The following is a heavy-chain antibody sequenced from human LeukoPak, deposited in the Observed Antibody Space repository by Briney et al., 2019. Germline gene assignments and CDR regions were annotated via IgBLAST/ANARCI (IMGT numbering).Heavy chain of an antibody. D-gene: IGHD3-16*01. CDR2: IYYSGST. J-gene: IGHJ4*02. V-gene: IGHV4-59*12. CDR3: ARAPRGIFDY. CDR1: GGSISSYY. Sequence: PSETLSLTCTVSGGSISSYYWSWIRQPPGKGLEWIGYIYYSGSTNYNPSLKSRVTISVDTSKNQFSLQLNSVTPEDTAVYYCARAPRGIFDYWGQGTLVTVSS.